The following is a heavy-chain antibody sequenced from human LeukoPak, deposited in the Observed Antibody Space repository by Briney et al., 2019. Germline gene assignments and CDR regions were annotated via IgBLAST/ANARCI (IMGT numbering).Heavy chain of an antibody. CDR3: ARELAYYFDY. D-gene: IGHD1-1*01. J-gene: IGHJ4*02. Sequence: GGSLRLSCAASEFAFGSYAMHWVRQTPGMGLEWVSYISSSGSTIFYADSVKGRFTISRDNAKNSLYLQMNSLRAEDTAVYYCARELAYYFDYWGQGTLVTVSS. CDR2: ISSSGSTI. CDR1: EFAFGSYA. V-gene: IGHV3-48*03.